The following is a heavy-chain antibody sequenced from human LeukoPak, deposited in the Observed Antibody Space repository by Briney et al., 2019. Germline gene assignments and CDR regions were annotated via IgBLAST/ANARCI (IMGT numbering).Heavy chain of an antibody. Sequence: GGSLRLSCAASGFTFSSYAMHWVRQAPGKGLEYVSAITSNGGSTYYANSVKGRFTISRDNSKNTLYLQMGSLRAEDMAVYYCASLSPNAFDIWGQGTMVTV. V-gene: IGHV3-64*01. CDR1: GFTFSSYA. CDR3: ASLSPNAFDI. CDR2: ITSNGGST. J-gene: IGHJ3*02.